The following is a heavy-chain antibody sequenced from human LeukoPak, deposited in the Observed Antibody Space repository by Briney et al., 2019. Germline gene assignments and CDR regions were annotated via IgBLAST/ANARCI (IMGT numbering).Heavy chain of an antibody. V-gene: IGHV1-2*02. CDR1: GYTFTGYY. CDR3: ASSIRDSSSWYGGDSSGPGDY. J-gene: IGHJ4*02. D-gene: IGHD6-13*01. Sequence: ASVKVSRKASGYTFTGYYMHWVRQAPGQGLEWMGWINPNSGGTNYAQNFQGRVTMTRETSISTAYMELSSLRSDDTAVYYCASSIRDSSSWYGGDSSGPGDYWGKGTLVTVSS. CDR2: INPNSGGT.